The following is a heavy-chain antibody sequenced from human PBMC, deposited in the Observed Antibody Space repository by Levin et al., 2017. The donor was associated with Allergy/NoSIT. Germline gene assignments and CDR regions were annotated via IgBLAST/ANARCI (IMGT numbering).Heavy chain of an antibody. V-gene: IGHV3-48*02. CDR3: ATRVVGATTEYFQH. CDR2: IDSTSRTI. J-gene: IGHJ1*01. Sequence: GGSLRLSCAASGFTFSSYSMNWVRQAPGKGLDWISYIDSTSRTIYYADSVKGRFTISRDNAKNSLYLQMNSLRDEDTAVYYCATRVVGATTEYFQHWGQGTLVTVSS. CDR1: GFTFSSYS. D-gene: IGHD1-26*01.